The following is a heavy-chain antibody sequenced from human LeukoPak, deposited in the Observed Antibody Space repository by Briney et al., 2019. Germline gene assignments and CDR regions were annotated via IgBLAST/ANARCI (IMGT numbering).Heavy chain of an antibody. CDR2: FDPEDGET. CDR3: ATDPRYCSGGSCYNIFDY. CDR1: GYTLTELS. D-gene: IGHD2-15*01. V-gene: IGHV1-24*01. Sequence: ASVKVSCKVSGYTLTELSMHWVRQAPGKGLEWMGGFDPEDGETIYAQKFQGRVTMTEDTSTDTAYMELSSLRSEDTAVYYCATDPRYCSGGSCYNIFDYWGQGTLVTVSS. J-gene: IGHJ4*02.